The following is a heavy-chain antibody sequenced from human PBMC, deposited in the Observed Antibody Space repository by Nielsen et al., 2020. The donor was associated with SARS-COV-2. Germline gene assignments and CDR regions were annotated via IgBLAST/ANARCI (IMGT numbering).Heavy chain of an antibody. V-gene: IGHV3-33*08. CDR1: GFTFSSYS. D-gene: IGHD6-6*01. CDR3: ARDGAVGELVRNYYYYGMDV. CDR2: IWYDGSNK. J-gene: IGHJ6*02. Sequence: GESLKISCAASGFTFSSYSMHWVRQAPGKGLEWVAVIWYDGSNKYYADSVKGRFTISRDNSKNTLYLQMNSLRAEDTAVYYCARDGAVGELVRNYYYYGMDVWGQGTTVTVSS.